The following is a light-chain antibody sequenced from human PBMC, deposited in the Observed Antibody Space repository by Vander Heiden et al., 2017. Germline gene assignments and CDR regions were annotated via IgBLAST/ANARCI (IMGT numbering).Light chain of an antibody. CDR2: GAS. CDR1: QSVSSSY. V-gene: IGKV3-20*01. J-gene: IGKJ4*01. CDR3: QQYGSSPLT. Sequence: EIVLTQSPGTLSLSTGERATLSCRASQSVSSSYLAWYQQKPGQAPRLLIYGASSRATGIPDRFSGSGSGTDFTLTISRLEPEDFAVYYWQQYGSSPLTFGAGTKVEIK.